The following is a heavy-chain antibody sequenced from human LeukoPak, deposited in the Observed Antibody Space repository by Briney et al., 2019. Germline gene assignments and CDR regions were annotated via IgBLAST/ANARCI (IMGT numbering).Heavy chain of an antibody. D-gene: IGHD3-10*01. CDR3: TRRSPGTMFDS. CDR1: GASITNTNYY. V-gene: IGHV4-39*01. Sequence: SETLSLTCTVSGASITNTNYYWGWLRQPPGKGLEWIATIYYSGRASYNPSLKSRLATSVDTSKNQFSLKLNSVTAADTAVYYCTRRSPGTMFDSRGQGTLVTVSS. J-gene: IGHJ4*02. CDR2: IYYSGRA.